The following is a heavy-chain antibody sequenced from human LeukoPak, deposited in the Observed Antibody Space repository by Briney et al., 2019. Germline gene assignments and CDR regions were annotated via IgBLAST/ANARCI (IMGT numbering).Heavy chain of an antibody. CDR1: GYTFTTYG. Sequence: ASVKVSCKTSGYTFTTYGLSWVRQAPGQGREWMGWISPYNGNTNYAQKLRGRVTMTTDTSTSTAYMELRSLRSDDTAVYYCARDRAVGGYYVNYFDHWGQGTLVTVSA. CDR2: ISPYNGNT. J-gene: IGHJ4*02. CDR3: ARDRAVGGYYVNYFDH. V-gene: IGHV1-18*01. D-gene: IGHD3-3*01.